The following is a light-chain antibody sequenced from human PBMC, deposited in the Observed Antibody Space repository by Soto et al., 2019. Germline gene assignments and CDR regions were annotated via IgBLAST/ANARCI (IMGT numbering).Light chain of an antibody. CDR1: QSVSKKY. CDR3: QQYSPPPT. Sequence: LAQGPGAVLGGRREITTLSFRASQSVSKKYLAWYQQKPGQAPRRLIYGASSRDTGIPDRFSGSGSGTDFTLNLSTLEHEDFPAYYCQQYSPPPTFREATRPEI. CDR2: GAS. J-gene: IGKJ5*01. V-gene: IGKV3-20*01.